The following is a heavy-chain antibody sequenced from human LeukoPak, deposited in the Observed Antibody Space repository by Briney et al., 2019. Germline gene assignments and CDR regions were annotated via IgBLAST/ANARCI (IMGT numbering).Heavy chain of an antibody. CDR3: ARDTDYYDSSVSWFDP. J-gene: IGHJ5*02. CDR2: ISYDGSNK. D-gene: IGHD3-22*01. Sequence: GGSLRLSCAASGFTFSSYAMHWVRQAPGKGLEWVAVISYDGSNKYYADSVKGRFTISRDNSKNTLYLQMNSLRAEDTAVYYCARDTDYYDSSVSWFDPWGQGTLVTVSS. CDR1: GFTFSSYA. V-gene: IGHV3-30*04.